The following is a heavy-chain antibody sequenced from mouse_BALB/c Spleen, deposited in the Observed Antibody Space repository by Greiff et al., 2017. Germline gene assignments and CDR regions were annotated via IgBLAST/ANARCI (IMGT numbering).Heavy chain of an antibody. CDR3: ARGDYGPSFDY. D-gene: IGHD1-1*01. CDR1: GFTFSSYA. V-gene: IGHV5-6-5*01. CDR2: ISSGGST. Sequence: EVKLVESGGGLVKPGGSLKLSCAASGFTFSSYAMSWVRQTPEKRLEWVASISSGGSTYYPDSVKGRFTISRDNARNILYLQMSSLRSEDTAMYYCARGDYGPSFDYWGQGTTLTVSS. J-gene: IGHJ2*01.